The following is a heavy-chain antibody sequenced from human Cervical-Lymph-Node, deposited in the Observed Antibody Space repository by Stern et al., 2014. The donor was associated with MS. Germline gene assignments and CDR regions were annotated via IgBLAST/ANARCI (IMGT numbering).Heavy chain of an antibody. CDR3: ARMGASPGAHWFDA. D-gene: IGHD1-26*01. Sequence: QITLKESGPALVKPTQTLTLTCTFSGFSLSTNGVRVAWIRQAPGKAPEWLARIDWNDDIFYSPPLGPRFTLSKDISKNQVVLTLTNMDPADTATYFCARMGASPGAHWFDAWGQGILVTVSS. CDR2: IDWNDDI. J-gene: IGHJ5*02. CDR1: GFSLSTNGVR. V-gene: IGHV2-70*04.